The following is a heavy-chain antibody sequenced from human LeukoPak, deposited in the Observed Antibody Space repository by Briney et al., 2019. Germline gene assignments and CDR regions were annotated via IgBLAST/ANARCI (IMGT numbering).Heavy chain of an antibody. CDR1: GGSISSGNYY. V-gene: IGHV4-61*02. D-gene: IGHD3-22*01. J-gene: IGHJ5*02. CDR2: IYTSGST. Sequence: SQTLSLTCTVSGGSISSGNYYWSWIRQPAGKGLEWIGRIYTSGSTNYNPSLKSRVTISVDTSKNQFSLKLSSVTAADTAVYYCARSTMIEENWFDPWGQGTLVTVSS. CDR3: ARSTMIEENWFDP.